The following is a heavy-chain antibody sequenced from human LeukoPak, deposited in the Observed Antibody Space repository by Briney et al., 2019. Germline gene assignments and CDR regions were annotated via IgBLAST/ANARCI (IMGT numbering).Heavy chain of an antibody. CDR2: IYYSGIT. D-gene: IGHD2-15*01. CDR1: GGSISSYY. CDR3: ARYCSGGDCYSKALDY. V-gene: IGHV4-59*01. J-gene: IGHJ4*02. Sequence: PSETLSLTCAVSGGSISSYYWSWIRQPPGKGLEWVGYIYYSGITNYNPSLKSRVTISVDTSKNQFSLKLSSVTAADTAVYYCARYCSGGDCYSKALDYWGQGILVTVSS.